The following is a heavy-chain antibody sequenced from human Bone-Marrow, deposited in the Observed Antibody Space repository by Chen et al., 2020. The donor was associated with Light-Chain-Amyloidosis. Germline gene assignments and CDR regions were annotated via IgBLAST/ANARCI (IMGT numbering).Heavy chain of an antibody. Sequence: EVQLEQSGPEVKKPGESLKLPCKGSGYTFPNYWIGWVRQMPGKGLEWMGVIYPDDSDARYSPSFEGQVTISADKSITTAYLQWRSLKASDTAMYYCARRRDGYNFDYWGQGTLVTVS. CDR1: GYTFPNYW. D-gene: IGHD5-12*01. J-gene: IGHJ4*02. CDR3: ARRRDGYNFDY. V-gene: IGHV5-51*01. CDR2: IYPDDSDA.